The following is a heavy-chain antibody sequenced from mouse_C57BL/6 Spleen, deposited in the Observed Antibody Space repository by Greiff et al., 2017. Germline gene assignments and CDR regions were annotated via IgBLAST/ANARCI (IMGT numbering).Heavy chain of an antibody. CDR1: GYTFTSYW. Sequence: QVQLQQPGAELVKPGASMTLSCKASGYTFTSYWMHWVKQRPGQGLEWIGMIHPNSGTTNYNEKFKSKDTLTVDKSSSTAYMQLSSLTSEDSAVYYCARCPYYDGSSYEDYWGQGTTLTVSS. J-gene: IGHJ2*01. CDR3: ARCPYYDGSSYEDY. V-gene: IGHV1-64*01. CDR2: IHPNSGTT. D-gene: IGHD1-1*01.